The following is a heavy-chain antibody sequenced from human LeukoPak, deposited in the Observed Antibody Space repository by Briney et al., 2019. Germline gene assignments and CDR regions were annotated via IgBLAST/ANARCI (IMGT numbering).Heavy chain of an antibody. Sequence: SETLSLTCTVSGYSISSGYYWGWIRQPPGKGLEWIGSIYHGGSTYYNPSLKSRVTISLDTSKNQFSLKLSSVTAADTAVYSCARAGGSYFHYDYWGQGTLVTVSS. V-gene: IGHV4-38-2*02. CDR1: GYSISSGYY. CDR2: IYHGGST. CDR3: ARAGGSYFHYDY. D-gene: IGHD1-26*01. J-gene: IGHJ4*02.